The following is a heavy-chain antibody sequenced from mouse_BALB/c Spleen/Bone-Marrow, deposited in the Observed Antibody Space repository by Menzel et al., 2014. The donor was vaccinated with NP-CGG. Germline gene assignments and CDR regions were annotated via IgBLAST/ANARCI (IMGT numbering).Heavy chain of an antibody. J-gene: IGHJ4*01. CDR3: ARSEGIYYYGSSYAMDY. CDR1: DYSFTDYY. CDR2: ISCYNGAT. Sequence: LVKTGASVKISCKASDYSFTDYYMHWVKQTHGKSLEWIGYISCYNGATSYNQKFKGKATFTVDTPSSTAYMQFSSLTSEDSAVYYCARSEGIYYYGSSYAMDYWGQGTSVTVSS. D-gene: IGHD1-1*01. V-gene: IGHV1S34*01.